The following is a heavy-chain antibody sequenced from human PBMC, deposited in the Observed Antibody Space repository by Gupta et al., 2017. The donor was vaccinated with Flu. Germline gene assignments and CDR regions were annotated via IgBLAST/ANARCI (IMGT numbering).Heavy chain of an antibody. J-gene: IGHJ6*02. V-gene: IGHV5-51*01. CDR2: IYPGDSDT. CDR1: GYSFTSYW. CDR3: ARHADYGDYEEFNYYGMDG. D-gene: IGHD4-17*01. Sequence: EVQLVQSGVEVKKPGESLRISCKGSGYSFTSYWIGWVRQMPGKGLEWMGIIYPGDSDTRYSPSFQGQVTISADKSISTAYLQWSSLKASDTAMYYCARHADYGDYEEFNYYGMDGWGQGTPVTVSS.